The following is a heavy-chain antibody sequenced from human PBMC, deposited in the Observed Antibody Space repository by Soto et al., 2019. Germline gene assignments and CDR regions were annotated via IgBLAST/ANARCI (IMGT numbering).Heavy chain of an antibody. Sequence: ASVKVSCKASGYTFTSYAMHWVRQAPGQRLEWMGWINAGNGNTKYSQKFQGRVTITRDTSASTAYMELSSLRSEDTAVYYCARDKSTSNWFAPWGQGTLVTVSS. CDR3: ARDKSTSNWFAP. CDR2: INAGNGNT. CDR1: GYTFTSYA. J-gene: IGHJ5*02. V-gene: IGHV1-3*01.